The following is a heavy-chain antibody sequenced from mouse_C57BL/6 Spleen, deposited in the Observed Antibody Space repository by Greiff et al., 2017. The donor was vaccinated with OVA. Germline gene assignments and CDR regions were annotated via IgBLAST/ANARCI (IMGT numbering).Heavy chain of an antibody. V-gene: IGHV1-82*01. CDR1: GYAFSSSW. J-gene: IGHJ3*01. CDR2: IYPGDGDT. CDR3: AREEDWFAY. Sequence: VHLVESGPELVKPGASVKISCKASGYAFSSSWMNWVKQRPGQGLEWIGRIYPGDGDTNYNGKFKGKATLTADKSSSTAYMQLSSLTSEYSAVYFCAREEDWFAYWGQGTLVTVSA.